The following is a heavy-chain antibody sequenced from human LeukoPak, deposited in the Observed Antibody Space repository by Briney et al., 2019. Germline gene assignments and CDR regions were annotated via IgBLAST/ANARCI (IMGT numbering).Heavy chain of an antibody. Sequence: GGSLRLSCAASGFTFSSYSMNWVRQAPGKGLEWVSSISSSSSYIYYADSVKGRLTISRDNGKNSLYLQMNSPRVEDTAVYYCAKLAKYFYGAETFYFFEHWGQGTPVTASS. J-gene: IGHJ4*02. D-gene: IGHD3-10*01. CDR2: ISSSSSYI. V-gene: IGHV3-21*01. CDR1: GFTFSSYS. CDR3: AKLAKYFYGAETFYFFEH.